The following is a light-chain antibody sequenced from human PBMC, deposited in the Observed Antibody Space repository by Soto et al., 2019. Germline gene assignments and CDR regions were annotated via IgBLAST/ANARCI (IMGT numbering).Light chain of an antibody. Sequence: QSALTQPPSVSGSPGQSVTISCTGTSSDLGSYNRVSWYQQPPGTAPKLMIYEVSNRPSGVPDRFSGSKSGNTASLTISGLQAQDEANYYCSSYRSTSTFVLFGGGTQLTVL. J-gene: IGLJ2*01. CDR1: SSDLGSYNR. CDR3: SSYRSTSTFVL. CDR2: EVS. V-gene: IGLV2-18*02.